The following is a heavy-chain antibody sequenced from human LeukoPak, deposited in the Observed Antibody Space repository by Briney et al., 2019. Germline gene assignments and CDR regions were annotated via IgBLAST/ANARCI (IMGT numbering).Heavy chain of an antibody. D-gene: IGHD6-25*01. J-gene: IGHJ4*02. CDR2: ITPHNRNT. V-gene: IGHV1-18*01. CDR3: ASGYSSDTGFDY. Sequence: MVWITPHNRNTNYAQKLQGRVTMPTHTSTSTAYMELRSLRSDDTAVYYCASGYSSDTGFDYWGQGTLVTVSS.